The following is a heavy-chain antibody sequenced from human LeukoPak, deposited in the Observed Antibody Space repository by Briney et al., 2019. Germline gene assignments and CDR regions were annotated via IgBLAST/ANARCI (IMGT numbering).Heavy chain of an antibody. D-gene: IGHD2-2*01. V-gene: IGHV3-53*01. CDR1: GFSVNSYY. CDR2: LSSGDNT. J-gene: IGHJ3*01. Sequence: GGSLRLSCAASGFSVNSYYMSWVRQAPGRGLEWVSALSSGDNTHYTDSVNGRFTISRDNSKNTLYLQLNSLRAEDTAVYYCARRYCSTCPTGHAFDLWGQGTMVTVSS. CDR3: ARRYCSTCPTGHAFDL.